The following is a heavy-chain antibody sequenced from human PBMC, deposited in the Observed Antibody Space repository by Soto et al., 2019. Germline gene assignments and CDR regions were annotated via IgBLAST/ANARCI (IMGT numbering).Heavy chain of an antibody. D-gene: IGHD4-17*01. Sequence: QVQLVQSGAEVKKPGASVKVSCKASGYTFTSYDINWVRQATGQGLEWMGWMNPNSGNTGYAQKFQGKVTMTRDTSMSTAYMELSSLRSEDTAVYYSARAYLNDYGDYEGWFDPWGQGTLVTVSS. CDR3: ARAYLNDYGDYEGWFDP. CDR1: GYTFTSYD. CDR2: MNPNSGNT. V-gene: IGHV1-8*01. J-gene: IGHJ5*02.